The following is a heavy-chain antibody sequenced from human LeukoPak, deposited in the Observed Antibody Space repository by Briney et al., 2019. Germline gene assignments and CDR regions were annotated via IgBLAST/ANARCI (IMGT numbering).Heavy chain of an antibody. CDR3: ARDRGSYEYYFDY. J-gene: IGHJ4*02. CDR2: ISSNGGST. Sequence: SAISSNGGSTYYANSVKGRFTISRDNSKTTLYLQMGSLRAEDMAVYYCARDRGSYEYYFDYWGQGTLVTVSS. D-gene: IGHD1-26*01. V-gene: IGHV3-64*01.